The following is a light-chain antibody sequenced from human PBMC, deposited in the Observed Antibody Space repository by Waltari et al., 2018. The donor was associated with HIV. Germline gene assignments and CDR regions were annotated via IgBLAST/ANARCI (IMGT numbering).Light chain of an antibody. CDR2: EVN. V-gene: IGLV2-8*01. J-gene: IGLJ2*01. CDR3: SSLAGSDDGVV. Sequence: QSALTQPPSASGSPGQSVTISCTGAISDIGSYHYVSWYQQHPDKAPKLIIYEVNKLPSGVPDRFSAAKSGNVAALSVSGLQADDEADYVCSSLAGSDDGVVFGGGTKLTVL. CDR1: ISDIGSYHY.